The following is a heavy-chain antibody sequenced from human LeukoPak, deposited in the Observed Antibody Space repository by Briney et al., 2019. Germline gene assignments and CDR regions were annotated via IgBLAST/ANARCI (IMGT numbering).Heavy chain of an antibody. D-gene: IGHD4-17*01. CDR1: GGTFSSYA. Sequence: SVKVSCKAPGGTFSSYAISWVRQAPGQGLEWMGGIIPIFGTANYAQKFQGRVTITTDESTSTAYMELSSLRSEDTAVYYCARRRQGDYAFDYWGQGTLVNVSS. J-gene: IGHJ4*02. V-gene: IGHV1-69*05. CDR3: ARRRQGDYAFDY. CDR2: IIPIFGTA.